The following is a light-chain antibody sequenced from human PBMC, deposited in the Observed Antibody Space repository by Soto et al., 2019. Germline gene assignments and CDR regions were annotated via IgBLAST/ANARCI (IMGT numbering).Light chain of an antibody. Sequence: EIVLTQSPGTLSLSPGERATLSCRAVQSVSNNYLAWYQQKPGQAPRLLIYGASTRATGIPARFSGSGSGTEFTLTISSLQSEDFAVYYCQQYNNWPSITFGQGTRLEI. J-gene: IGKJ5*01. V-gene: IGKV3-15*01. CDR3: QQYNNWPSIT. CDR1: QSVSNN. CDR2: GAS.